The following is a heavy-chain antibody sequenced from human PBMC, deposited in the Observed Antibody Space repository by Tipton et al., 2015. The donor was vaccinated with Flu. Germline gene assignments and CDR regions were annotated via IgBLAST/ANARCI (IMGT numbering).Heavy chain of an antibody. D-gene: IGHD3-22*01. Sequence: SLRLSCAASGFTFSTYEMNWVRQAPGKGLEWISYISSSASVKYYADSVKGRATIFRDNAKNSLYLQMNSLRVEDTAVHYCVREGYDSEKRANWFDPWGQGTLVTVSS. CDR2: ISSSASVK. V-gene: IGHV3-48*03. J-gene: IGHJ5*02. CDR3: VREGYDSEKRANWFDP. CDR1: GFTFSTYE.